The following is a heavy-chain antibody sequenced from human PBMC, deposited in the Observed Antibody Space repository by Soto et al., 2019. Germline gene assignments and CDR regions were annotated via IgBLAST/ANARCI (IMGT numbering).Heavy chain of an antibody. D-gene: IGHD1-1*01. J-gene: IGHJ6*02. CDR3: ARAELERGEVGYFGMDV. CDR1: GYTFTNYY. Sequence: ASANGSCKASGYTFTNYYMHWVRQAPGQGLEWMGWMNPRSGGTKYAQAFQDRVTMTRDASISTAYMEVTSLRHGDTAVYYCARAELERGEVGYFGMDVWGQGTTVPVSS. CDR2: MNPRSGGT. V-gene: IGHV1-2*02.